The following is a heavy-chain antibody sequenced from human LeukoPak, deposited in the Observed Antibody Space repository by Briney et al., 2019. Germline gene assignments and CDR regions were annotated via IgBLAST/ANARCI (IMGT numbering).Heavy chain of an antibody. J-gene: IGHJ5*02. CDR3: AKGGPEASAGLSWFDP. V-gene: IGHV4-4*07. CDR1: GGSMSSYY. Sequence: SETLSLTCTVSGGSMSSYYWSWIRQPAGKEMEWIGRIYDDGSTNYNPSLKSRVTLSVDASKNQISLKLSSVTAADTAVYYCAKGGPEASAGLSWFDPWGQGALVTVSS. D-gene: IGHD1-14*01. CDR2: IYDDGST.